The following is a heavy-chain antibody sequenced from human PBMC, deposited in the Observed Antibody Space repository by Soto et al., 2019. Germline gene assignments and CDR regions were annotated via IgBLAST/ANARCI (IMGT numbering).Heavy chain of an antibody. CDR2: INSSSSTI. V-gene: IGHV3-48*01. CDR1: GFTFSSYS. J-gene: IGHJ5*02. CDR3: AREEGLLNWFDP. Sequence: EVQLVESGGGLVQPGGSLRLSCAASGFTFSSYSMNWVRQAPGKGLEWVSYINSSSSTIYSADSVKSGITPSTDSTKNSLDRQMNSRRAEATGVYYCAREEGLLNWFDPWGQGPLFTVSS. D-gene: IGHD1-26*01.